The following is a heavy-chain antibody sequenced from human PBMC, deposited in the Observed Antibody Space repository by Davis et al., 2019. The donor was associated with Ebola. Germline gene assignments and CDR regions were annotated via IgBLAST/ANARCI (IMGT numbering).Heavy chain of an antibody. J-gene: IGHJ3*02. CDR2: ISYDGSNK. CDR3: ARDSCTSLLFVCAFDI. V-gene: IGHV3-30-3*01. Sequence: PGGSLRLSCAASGFTFSSYAMHWVRQAPGKGLEWVAVISYDGSNKYYADSVKGRFTISRDNSKNTLYLQMNSLRAEDTAVYYCARDSCTSLLFVCAFDIWGQGTMVTVSS. CDR1: GFTFSSYA. D-gene: IGHD2-21*01.